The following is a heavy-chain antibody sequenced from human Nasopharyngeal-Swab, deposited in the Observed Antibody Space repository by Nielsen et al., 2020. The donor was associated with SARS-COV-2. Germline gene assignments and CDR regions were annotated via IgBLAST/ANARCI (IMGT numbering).Heavy chain of an antibody. CDR2: INHSGST. D-gene: IGHD3-9*01. Sequence: WIRQPPGKGLEWIGEINHSGSTNYNPSLKSRVTISVDTSKNQFSLKLSSVTAADTAVYYCVREGGGGYDILTYYYYMDVWGKGTTVTVSS. J-gene: IGHJ6*03. V-gene: IGHV4-34*01. CDR3: VREGGGGYDILTYYYYMDV.